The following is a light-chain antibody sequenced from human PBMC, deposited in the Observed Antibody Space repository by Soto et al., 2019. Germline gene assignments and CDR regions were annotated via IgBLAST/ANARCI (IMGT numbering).Light chain of an antibody. J-gene: IGLJ1*01. Sequence: QSALTQPPSASGSPGQSVTISCTGTSSDVGGYNYVSWYQQYPGKVPKLMVYEVNKRPSGGPDRFSGSKSGNTASLTVSGLQAEDEDDYYCTSYAGGNNVFGTGTKLTVL. V-gene: IGLV2-8*01. CDR3: TSYAGGNNV. CDR2: EVN. CDR1: SSDVGGYNY.